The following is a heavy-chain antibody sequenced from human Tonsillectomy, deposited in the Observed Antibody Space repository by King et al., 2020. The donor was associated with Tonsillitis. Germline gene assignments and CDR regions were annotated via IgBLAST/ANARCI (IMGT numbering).Heavy chain of an antibody. Sequence: VQLVESGGGVGQPGRSLRLSCAASGFTFSSYGMHCVRQAPGKGLEWVAVISYDGSNKYYGDSVKGRFTISRDNSKNTLYLQMNSLRAEETAVYYCAKVHRGSGFDYWGQGTLVTVSS. CDR3: AKVHRGSGFDY. V-gene: IGHV3-30*18. CDR1: GFTFSSYG. J-gene: IGHJ4*02. D-gene: IGHD3-10*01. CDR2: ISYDGSNK.